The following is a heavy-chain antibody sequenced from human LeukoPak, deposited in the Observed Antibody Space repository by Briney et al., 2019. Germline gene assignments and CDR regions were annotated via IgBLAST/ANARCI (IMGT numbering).Heavy chain of an antibody. D-gene: IGHD1-1*01. CDR3: ARGYNWNKDYYMDV. CDR2: INHSGTT. J-gene: IGHJ6*03. CDR1: GGSFSGYY. V-gene: IGHV4-34*01. Sequence: PSETLSLTCAVYGGSFSGYYWSWIRQPPGKGLEWIGEINHSGTTNYNPSLKSRVTISLDTSKNQFSLKLSSVTAADTAVYYCARGYNWNKDYYMDVWGKGTTVTISS.